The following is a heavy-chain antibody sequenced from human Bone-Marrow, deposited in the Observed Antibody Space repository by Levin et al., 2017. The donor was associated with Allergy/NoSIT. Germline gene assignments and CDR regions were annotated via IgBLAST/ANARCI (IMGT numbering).Heavy chain of an antibody. V-gene: IGHV3-21*01. D-gene: IGHD2-2*03. J-gene: IGHJ6*02. CDR2: ISSSSSYI. Sequence: GESLKISCAASGFTFSSYSMNWVRQAPGKGLEWVSSISSSSSYIYYADSVKGRFTISRDNAKNSLYLQMNSLRAEDTAVYYCARVLDIVPTAQYYYGMDVWGQGTTVTVSS. CDR1: GFTFSSYS. CDR3: ARVLDIVPTAQYYYGMDV.